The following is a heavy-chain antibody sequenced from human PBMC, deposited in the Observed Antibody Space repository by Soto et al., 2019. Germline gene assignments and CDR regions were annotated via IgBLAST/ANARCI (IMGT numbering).Heavy chain of an antibody. Sequence: QVQLVQSGAEVKKPGASVKVSCKASGYTFTSYAIHWVRQAPGQRLEWMGWINAGNGNTKYSQKFQDRVTITRDTPASTAYIELSSLRSVETAVYYCARDLGGWPDYWGQGTLVTVSS. V-gene: IGHV1-3*01. J-gene: IGHJ4*02. D-gene: IGHD6-19*01. CDR2: INAGNGNT. CDR3: ARDLGGWPDY. CDR1: GYTFTSYA.